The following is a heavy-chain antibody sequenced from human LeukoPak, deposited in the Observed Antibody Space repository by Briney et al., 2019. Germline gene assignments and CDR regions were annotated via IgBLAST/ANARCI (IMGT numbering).Heavy chain of an antibody. V-gene: IGHV3-23*01. CDR3: AKGGVLRFLEWLLPFDY. D-gene: IGHD3-3*01. J-gene: IGHJ4*02. CDR2: ISGSGGST. CDR1: GFTFSSYS. Sequence: PGGSLRLSCAASGFTFSSYSMNWVRQAPGKGLEWVSAISGSGGSTYYADSVKGRFTISRDNSKNTLYLQMNSLRAEDTAVYYCAKGGVLRFLEWLLPFDYWGQGTLVTVSS.